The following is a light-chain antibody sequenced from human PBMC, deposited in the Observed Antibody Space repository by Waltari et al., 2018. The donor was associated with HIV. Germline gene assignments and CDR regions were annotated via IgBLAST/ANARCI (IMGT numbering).Light chain of an antibody. V-gene: IGLV1-44*01. CDR3: ATWDDTLHGPV. CDR1: SSNVEVNP. J-gene: IGLJ2*01. Sequence: QSMLTQPPSASGTPGQTVTISCSGSSSNVEVNPVNWYQQLSGAPPKLLIYSKVLRPSGVPDRFSGSKSGTSASLAISGLQSEDEADYYCATWDDTLHGPVFGGGTKVTAL. CDR2: SKV.